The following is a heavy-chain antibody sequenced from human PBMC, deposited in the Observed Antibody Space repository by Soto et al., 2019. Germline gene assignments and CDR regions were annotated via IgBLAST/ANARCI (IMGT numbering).Heavy chain of an antibody. Sequence: PSETLSLPCTVSGGSISSYYWSWIRQPAGKGLEWIGRIYTSGSTTYNPSLTSRVTISVDTSKNQFSLKLSSVTAADTAVYYCPRSGGDYENSGYYGGDFHYWGRGTLVTVSS. J-gene: IGHJ4*02. CDR1: GGSISSYY. V-gene: IGHV4-4*07. D-gene: IGHD3-22*01. CDR2: IYTSGST. CDR3: PRSGGDYENSGYYGGDFHY.